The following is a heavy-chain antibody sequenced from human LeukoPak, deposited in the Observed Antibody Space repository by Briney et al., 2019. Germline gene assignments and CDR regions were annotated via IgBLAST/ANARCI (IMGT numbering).Heavy chain of an antibody. CDR2: FDPEDGET. J-gene: IGHJ3*02. V-gene: IGHV1-24*01. CDR1: GYTLTELS. Sequence: ASVKVSCKVSGYTLTELSMHWVRQAPGKGLEWMGGFDPEDGETIYAQKFQGRVTMTEDTSTDTAYMELSSLRSEATAVYYCATASMITFGGVIVMGFDIWGQGTMVTVSS. CDR3: ATASMITFGGVIVMGFDI. D-gene: IGHD3-16*02.